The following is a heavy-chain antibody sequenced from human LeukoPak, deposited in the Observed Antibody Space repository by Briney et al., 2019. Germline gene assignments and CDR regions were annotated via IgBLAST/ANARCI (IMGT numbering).Heavy chain of an antibody. CDR2: ISSSSSTI. D-gene: IGHD6-6*01. Sequence: PGGSLRLSCAASGFTFSSYSMNWVRQAPGKGLEWVSYISSSSSTIYYADSVKGRFTISRDNSKNTLYLQMNSLRAEDTAVYYCAKDKGAGQLAYWGQGTLVTVSS. J-gene: IGHJ4*02. CDR3: AKDKGAGQLAY. V-gene: IGHV3-48*01. CDR1: GFTFSSYS.